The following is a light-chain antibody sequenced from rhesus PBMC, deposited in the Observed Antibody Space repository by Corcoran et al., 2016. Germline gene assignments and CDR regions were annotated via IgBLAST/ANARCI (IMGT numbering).Light chain of an antibody. J-gene: IGLJ1*01. V-gene: IGLV2-32*01. Sequence: QAALTQPRSVSGSPGQSVTISCTGTSSDIGGYKYVSWYQQHPDTAPKLMIYEVSKRPSGVSDRFSGSTSGNTASLTISGLQAEDEADYYCYSYAGSYTYIFGSGTRLSVL. CDR2: EVS. CDR1: SSDIGGYKY. CDR3: YSYAGSYTYI.